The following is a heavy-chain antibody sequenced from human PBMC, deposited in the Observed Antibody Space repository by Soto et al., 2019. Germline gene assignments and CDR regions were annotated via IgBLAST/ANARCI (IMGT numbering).Heavy chain of an antibody. CDR2: ISAHNGNT. Sequence: QVHLVQSGAEVKRPGASVKVSCKGSGSTFTTYGITWVRQAPGQGLEWVGWISAHNGNTNYAQKLQGRVTVTRDTSTSTAYMELRSLRSDDTAVYYCARGRYGDYWGQGALVTVSS. CDR1: GSTFTTYG. CDR3: ARGRYGDY. V-gene: IGHV1-18*01. J-gene: IGHJ4*02. D-gene: IGHD1-1*01.